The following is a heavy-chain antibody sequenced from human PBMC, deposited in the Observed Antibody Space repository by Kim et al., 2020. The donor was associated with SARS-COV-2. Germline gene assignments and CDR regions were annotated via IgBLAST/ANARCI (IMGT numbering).Heavy chain of an antibody. CDR3: VRGQRSQVAVMIYILRSYYFDL. Sequence: ASVKVSCKASGYSFTNFHINWVRQATGQGLEWLGWMNPNSGNTGYAQKFQGRVTMTRDTSISTAYMEMNSLRSDDTAAYYCVRGQRSQVAVMIYILRSYYFDLWGQGTLVTVTS. CDR1: GYSFTNFH. J-gene: IGHJ4*02. V-gene: IGHV1-8*01. D-gene: IGHD2-21*01. CDR2: MNPNSGNT.